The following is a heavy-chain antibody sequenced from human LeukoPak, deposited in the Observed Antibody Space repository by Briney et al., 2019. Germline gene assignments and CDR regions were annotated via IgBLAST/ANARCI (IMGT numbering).Heavy chain of an antibody. V-gene: IGHV3-7*01. CDR2: IKQDGSEK. D-gene: IGHD1-26*01. J-gene: IGHJ4*02. CDR1: GFTFSSYW. Sequence: GGSLRLSCAASGFTFSSYWMSWVRQARGKGLEWVANIKQDGSEKYYVDSVKGRFTISRDNAKNSLYLQMNSLRAEDTAVYYCARDRGRWWEPQFYWGQGTLVTVSS. CDR3: ARDRGRWWEPQFY.